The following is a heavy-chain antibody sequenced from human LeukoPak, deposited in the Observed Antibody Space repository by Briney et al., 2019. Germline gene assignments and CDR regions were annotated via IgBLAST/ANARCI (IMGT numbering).Heavy chain of an antibody. Sequence: PGGSLRLSCAASGFTFSSYWMSWVRQAPGKGLEWVANIKQDGSEKYYVDSVKGRFTISRDNAKNSLYLQMNSLRAEDTAVYYCARVRDGYNWDAFDIWGQGTMVTVSS. CDR3: ARVRDGYNWDAFDI. CDR1: GFTFSSYW. V-gene: IGHV3-7*01. D-gene: IGHD5-24*01. CDR2: IKQDGSEK. J-gene: IGHJ3*02.